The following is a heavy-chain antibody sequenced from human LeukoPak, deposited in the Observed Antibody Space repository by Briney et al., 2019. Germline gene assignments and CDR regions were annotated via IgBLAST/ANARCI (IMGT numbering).Heavy chain of an antibody. CDR1: GGSINLFY. D-gene: IGHD3-3*01. V-gene: IGHV4-59*08. Sequence: PSETLSLTCSFSGGSINLFYWSWIRQAPGKGLEWLGHVDYGGSTDHNPSLKSRLTVSVDTSNNQFSLTLTSVTAADTALYYCASGWVNGGVGVPAYWGQGTLVTVSS. J-gene: IGHJ4*02. CDR2: VDYGGST. CDR3: ASGWVNGGVGVPAY.